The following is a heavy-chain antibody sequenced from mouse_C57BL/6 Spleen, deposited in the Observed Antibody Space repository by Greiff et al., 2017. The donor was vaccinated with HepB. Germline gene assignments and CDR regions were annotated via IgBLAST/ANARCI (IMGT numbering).Heavy chain of an antibody. CDR1: GYSFSGYY. J-gene: IGHJ4*01. CDR2: INPSTGGT. V-gene: IGHV1-42*01. Sequence: VQLQQSGPELVKPGASVKISCKASGYSFSGYYMNWVKQSPEKSLEWIGEINPSTGGTTYNQKFKAKATLTVDKSSSTDYMQLKSLTSEYSAVYYCARTDDGYPYYYAMDYWGQGTSVTVSS. CDR3: ARTDDGYPYYYAMDY. D-gene: IGHD2-3*01.